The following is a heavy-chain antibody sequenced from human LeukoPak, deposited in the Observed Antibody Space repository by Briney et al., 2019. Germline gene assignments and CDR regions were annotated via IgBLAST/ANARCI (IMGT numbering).Heavy chain of an antibody. CDR2: IIPIFGTA. CDR3: ARGIAEPHDAFDI. CDR1: GGTFSSYA. D-gene: IGHD6-13*01. Sequence: GASVKVSCKASGGTFSSYAISWVRQAPGQGLEWMGGIIPIFGTANYAQKFQGRVTITADESTSTAYMELRSLRSDDTAVYYCARGIAEPHDAFDIWGQGTMVTVSS. V-gene: IGHV1-69*13. J-gene: IGHJ3*02.